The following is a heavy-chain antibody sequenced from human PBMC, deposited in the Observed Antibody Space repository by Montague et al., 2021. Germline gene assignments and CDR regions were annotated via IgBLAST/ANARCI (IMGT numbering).Heavy chain of an antibody. J-gene: IGHJ5*02. V-gene: IGHV4-39*01. D-gene: IGHD2-15*01. CDR2: IYYNGTT. CDR1: GGSISSASYY. Sequence: SETLSLTCTVSGGSISSASYYWGWIRPPPGKGLEFIGVIYYNGTTYHNLSPKSRVTVPMDTSKNQFSLKLSSVTAADTAVYYCARSLYCRGGSCYSGFDPWGQGTLVTASS. CDR3: ARSLYCRGGSCYSGFDP.